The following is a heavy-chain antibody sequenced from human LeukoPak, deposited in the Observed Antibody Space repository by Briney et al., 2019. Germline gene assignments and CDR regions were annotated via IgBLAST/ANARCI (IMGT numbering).Heavy chain of an antibody. CDR1: GGTFSSYA. V-gene: IGHV1-69*05. CDR3: ARGPDFWSGYYEV. Sequence: GASVKVSCKASGGTFSSYAISWVRQAPGQGPEWMGGIIPIFGTANYAQKFQGRVTNTTDESTSTAYMELSSLRSEDTAVYYCARGPDFWSGYYEVWGQGTLVTVSS. CDR2: IIPIFGTA. D-gene: IGHD3-3*01. J-gene: IGHJ4*02.